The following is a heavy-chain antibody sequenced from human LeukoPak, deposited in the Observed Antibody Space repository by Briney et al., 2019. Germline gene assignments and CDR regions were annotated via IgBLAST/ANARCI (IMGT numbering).Heavy chain of an antibody. D-gene: IGHD5-12*01. CDR1: GFTFSSYC. CDR2: ISSSSSTI. Sequence: PGGSLRLSCAASGFTFSSYCMNWVRQAPGKGLEWVSYISSSSSTIYYADSVKGRFTISRDNAKNSLYLQMNSLRAEDTAVYYCARDLATEYFQHWGQGTLVTVSS. CDR3: ARDLATEYFQH. J-gene: IGHJ1*01. V-gene: IGHV3-48*01.